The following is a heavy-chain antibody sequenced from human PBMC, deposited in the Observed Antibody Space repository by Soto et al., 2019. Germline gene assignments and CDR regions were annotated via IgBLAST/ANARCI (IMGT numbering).Heavy chain of an antibody. V-gene: IGHV3-43*01. Sequence: GGSLRLSCAASGFTFDDYTMHWVRQAPGKGLEWVSLISWDGGSTYYADSVKGRFTISRDNSKNSLYLQMNSLRTEDTALYYCAKSGFSGYCGGDCYPVDYWGQGTLVTVSS. CDR2: ISWDGGST. D-gene: IGHD2-21*02. CDR3: AKSGFSGYCGGDCYPVDY. J-gene: IGHJ4*02. CDR1: GFTFDDYT.